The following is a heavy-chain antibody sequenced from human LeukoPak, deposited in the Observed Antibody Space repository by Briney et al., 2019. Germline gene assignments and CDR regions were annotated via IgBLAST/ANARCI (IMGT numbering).Heavy chain of an antibody. CDR1: GFTFSSYG. V-gene: IGHV3-23*01. CDR3: ADWRGYNYGLGH. J-gene: IGHJ5*02. Sequence: PGGSLRLSCAASGFTFSSYGMSWVRQAPGKGLEWVSAISGSGGSTYYADSVKGRFTISRDNSKNTLYLQMNSLRAEDTAVYYSADWRGYNYGLGHWGQGTLVTVSS. D-gene: IGHD5-18*01. CDR2: ISGSGGST.